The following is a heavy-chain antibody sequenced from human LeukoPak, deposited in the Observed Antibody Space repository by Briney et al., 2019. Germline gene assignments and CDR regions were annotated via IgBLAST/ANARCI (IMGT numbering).Heavy chain of an antibody. CDR1: GFTVSSNY. CDR3: ARDYYGSGSTDSDY. J-gene: IGHJ4*02. D-gene: IGHD3-10*01. Sequence: GGSLRLSCAASGFTVSSNYMSWVRQAPGKGLEWVSVIYSGGSTYYADSVKGRFTISRDNSKNTLYLQMNSLRAEDTAVYYCARDYYGSGSTDSDYWGQGTLVTVSS. CDR2: IYSGGST. V-gene: IGHV3-53*01.